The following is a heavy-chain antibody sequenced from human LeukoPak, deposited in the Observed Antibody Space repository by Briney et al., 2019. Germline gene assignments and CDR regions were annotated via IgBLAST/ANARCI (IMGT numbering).Heavy chain of an antibody. CDR2: IKSDGGT. CDR1: EFTFSTYW. CDR3: ARAPSEIGGYYPEYFRH. J-gene: IGHJ1*01. V-gene: IGHV3-74*01. D-gene: IGHD3-22*01. Sequence: TGGSLRLSCAASEFTFSTYWMHWARQAPGKGLVWVSRIKSDGGTNYADSVKGRFTISRDNAKKTVSLQMISLRPEDTGVYYCARAPSEIGGYYPEYFRHWGQGTRVTVSS.